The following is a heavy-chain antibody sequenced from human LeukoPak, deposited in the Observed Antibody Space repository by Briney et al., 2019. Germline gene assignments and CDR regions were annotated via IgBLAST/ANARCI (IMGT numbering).Heavy chain of an antibody. D-gene: IGHD1-26*01. Sequence: AASVKVSCKASGGTFSSYAMSWVRQAPGKGLEWVSAISGSGGSTYYADSVKGRFTISRDNSKNTLYLQMNSLRAEDTAVYYCAKGFNIVGATPFDYWGQGTLVTVSS. V-gene: IGHV3-23*01. CDR3: AKGFNIVGATPFDY. CDR2: ISGSGGST. J-gene: IGHJ4*02. CDR1: GGTFSSYA.